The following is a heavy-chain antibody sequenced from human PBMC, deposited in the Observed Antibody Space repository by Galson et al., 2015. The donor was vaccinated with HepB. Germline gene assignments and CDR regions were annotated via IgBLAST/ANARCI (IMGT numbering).Heavy chain of an antibody. D-gene: IGHD3-22*01. CDR1: GGTFSSYA. CDR3: ARDPDYYDSSGYYQEY. Sequence: SVKVSCKASGGTFSSYAISWVRQAPGQGLEWMGRIIPILGIANYAQKFQGRVTITADKSTSTAYMELSSLRSEDTAVYYCARDPDYYDSSGYYQEYWGQGTLVTVSS. V-gene: IGHV1-69*04. J-gene: IGHJ4*02. CDR2: IIPILGIA.